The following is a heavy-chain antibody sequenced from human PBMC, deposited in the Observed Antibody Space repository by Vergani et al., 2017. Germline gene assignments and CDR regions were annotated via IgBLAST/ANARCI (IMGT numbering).Heavy chain of an antibody. Sequence: QVQPVQSGAEVKKPGASVKVSCKASGYTFTGYYMHWVRQAPGQGLEWMGWINPNSGGTNYAQKFQGRVTMTRDTSISTAYMELSRLRSDDTAVYYCARESRYCSSTSCSPFDPWGQGTLVTVSS. D-gene: IGHD2-2*01. CDR1: GYTFTGYY. CDR2: INPNSGGT. V-gene: IGHV1-2*02. CDR3: ARESRYCSSTSCSPFDP. J-gene: IGHJ5*02.